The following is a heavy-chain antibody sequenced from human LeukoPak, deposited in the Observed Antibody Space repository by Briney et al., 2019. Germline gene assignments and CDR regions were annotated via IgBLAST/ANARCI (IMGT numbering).Heavy chain of an antibody. D-gene: IGHD5-18*01. Sequence: SETLSLTCTVSGGSISSGGSYWSWIRKHPGTGPEWIGYIYYSGSTYYNPSLKSRVTISVDTSKNQFSLKLNSVTAADTAVYYCAREQRRDGMDVWGQGTTVTVSS. CDR3: AREQRRDGMDV. V-gene: IGHV4-31*03. CDR1: GGSISSGGSY. CDR2: IYYSGST. J-gene: IGHJ6*02.